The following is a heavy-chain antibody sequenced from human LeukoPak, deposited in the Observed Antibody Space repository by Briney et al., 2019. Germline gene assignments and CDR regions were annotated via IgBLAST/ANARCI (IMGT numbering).Heavy chain of an antibody. D-gene: IGHD5-24*01. CDR2: IIPIFGTA. CDR3: AREMATAFFDY. J-gene: IGHJ4*02. V-gene: IGHV1-69*13. Sequence: ASVKVSCKASGGTFSSYAISWVRQAPGQGLVWMGGIIPIFGTANYAQKFQGRVTITADESTSTAYMELSSLRPEDTAVYYCAREMATAFFDYWGQGTLVTVSS. CDR1: GGTFSSYA.